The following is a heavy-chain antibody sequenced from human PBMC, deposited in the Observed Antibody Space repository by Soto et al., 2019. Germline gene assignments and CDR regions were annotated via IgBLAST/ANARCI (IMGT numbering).Heavy chain of an antibody. V-gene: IGHV1-2*02. J-gene: IGHJ4*02. D-gene: IGHD2-8*02. CDR1: GYSFTGYY. CDR2: INPDSGAT. CDR3: ARGDYGTGGYPFPYFDY. Sequence: HEHLVQSGAEVKRPGASLKVSCKASGYSFTGYYIHWVRQAPGQGLEWMGWINPDSGATNYAQNLQGRVTLPSDPSISTASMDLTSLTPDDTAVYYCARGDYGTGGYPFPYFDYWGQGTLVIVSS.